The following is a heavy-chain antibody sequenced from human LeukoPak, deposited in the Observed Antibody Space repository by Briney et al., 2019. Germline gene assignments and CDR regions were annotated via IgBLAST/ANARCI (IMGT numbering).Heavy chain of an antibody. Sequence: KPSETLSLTCSVSGGSISPYNWNWIRQTPGKGLEWIGFIYYNGITKYNPSLEGRVTMSVDTSKNQFSLRLTSVTAADTAVYYCARRVKTSVGPSRDNWFAPWGQGALVTVSS. CDR2: IYYNGIT. D-gene: IGHD1-26*01. J-gene: IGHJ5*02. V-gene: IGHV4-59*08. CDR3: ARRVKTSVGPSRDNWFAP. CDR1: GGSISPYN.